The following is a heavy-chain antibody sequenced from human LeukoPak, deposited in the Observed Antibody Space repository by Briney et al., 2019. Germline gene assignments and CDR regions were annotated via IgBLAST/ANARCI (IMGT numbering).Heavy chain of an antibody. Sequence: GGSLRLSCAASGFTFSNYAMCWVRQALGKGLEWVSVISGRADVTYYADSVKGCFATSRDNSKNTLSLQMNSLRAEDTAVYYCAKWGAWFGSVNYYGMYVWGQGTTVSVSS. CDR3: AKWGAWFGSVNYYGMYV. V-gene: IGHV3-23*01. CDR1: GFTFSNYA. CDR2: ISGRADVT. J-gene: IGHJ6*02. D-gene: IGHD3-10*01.